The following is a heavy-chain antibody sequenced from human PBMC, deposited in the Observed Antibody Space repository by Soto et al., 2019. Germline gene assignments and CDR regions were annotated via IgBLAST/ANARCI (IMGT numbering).Heavy chain of an antibody. Sequence: EVQLVETGGGLIHPGGSLRLSCAGSGFTVSSNYMSWVRQTPGKGLEWVSLINSEGTTNYADTVKGRFTISRDNSKNKLYLQMNSLRVEDTAVYYCERVGYSGYDGRYVDYWGQGTLVTVSS. CDR1: GFTVSSNY. D-gene: IGHD5-12*01. J-gene: IGHJ4*02. CDR2: INSEGTT. CDR3: ERVGYSGYDGRYVDY. V-gene: IGHV3-53*02.